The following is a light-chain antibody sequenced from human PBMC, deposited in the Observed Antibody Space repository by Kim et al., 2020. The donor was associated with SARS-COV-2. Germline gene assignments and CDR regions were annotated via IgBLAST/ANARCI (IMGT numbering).Light chain of an antibody. CDR2: DAS. CDR1: QNITRW. V-gene: IGKV1-5*01. Sequence: FATVGGSVTIPCRASQNITRWLAWYQQKPGKAPKLLISDASTLQGGVPSRFSGSGSGTEFTLAISSLQPDDFATYYCQQYNLSPLTFGGGTKLEI. CDR3: QQYNLSPLT. J-gene: IGKJ4*01.